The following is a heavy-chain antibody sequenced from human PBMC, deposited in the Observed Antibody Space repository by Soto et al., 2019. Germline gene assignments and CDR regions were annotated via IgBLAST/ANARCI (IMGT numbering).Heavy chain of an antibody. Sequence: QVQLVQSGAEVRKPGSSVKVSCQASGTFFGSSAITWVRQAPGQGLEWLGGIIPASQSPDYAQRFQDRLTITADEPTSTVYMERSSLVSEDTAVYFCARVWNVYSNADYFDHWGQGTQVSVSS. CDR2: IIPASQSP. V-gene: IGHV1-69*01. J-gene: IGHJ4*02. CDR3: ARVWNVYSNADYFDH. D-gene: IGHD6-13*01. CDR1: GTFFGSSA.